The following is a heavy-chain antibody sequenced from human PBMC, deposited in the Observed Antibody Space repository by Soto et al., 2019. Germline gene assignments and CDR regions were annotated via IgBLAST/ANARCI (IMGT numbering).Heavy chain of an antibody. D-gene: IGHD3-3*01. V-gene: IGHV3-23*01. CDR2: ISASGSRT. Sequence: EVQLLESGGGLVQPGGSLRLSCVVSGFTFSSYAMSWVRQAPGKGLAWVSGISASGSRTFYADSVEGRFTISRDNSRNTLYLQMNSLRAEDTALYYCVKDQSITIFGVRNWFDPWGQGTLVTVSS. CDR3: VKDQSITIFGVRNWFDP. CDR1: GFTFSSYA. J-gene: IGHJ5*02.